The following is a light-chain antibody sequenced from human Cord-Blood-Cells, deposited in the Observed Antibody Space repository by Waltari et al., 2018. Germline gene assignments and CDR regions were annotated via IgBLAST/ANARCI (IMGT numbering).Light chain of an antibody. V-gene: IGLV1-40*01. CDR1: RANNGAGSD. J-gene: IGLJ1*01. CDR3: QSYDSSLSGYV. Sequence: QSVLTQPPSVSGAPGQTVTVSCTGSRANNGAGSDVQWYQQLPGTAPKPLIYGNSNRASGVPDRFSGSKSGTSASLAIPGLQAEDEADYYCQSYDSSLSGYVFGTGTKVTVL. CDR2: GNS.